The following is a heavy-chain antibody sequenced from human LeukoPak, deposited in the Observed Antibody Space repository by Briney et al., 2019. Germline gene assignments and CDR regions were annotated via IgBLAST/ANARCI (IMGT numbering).Heavy chain of an antibody. Sequence: ASVRVSCKASGYTFSIYGFSWVRQAPGQGLEWMGWISVYNGNTNYAQKFQGRVTMTTDTSTSTAHMELRSLRSDDTAVYYCARGPSGRFLEWLPCDYWGQGTLVTVSS. CDR1: GYTFSIYG. J-gene: IGHJ4*02. D-gene: IGHD3-3*01. V-gene: IGHV1-18*01. CDR3: ARGPSGRFLEWLPCDY. CDR2: ISVYNGNT.